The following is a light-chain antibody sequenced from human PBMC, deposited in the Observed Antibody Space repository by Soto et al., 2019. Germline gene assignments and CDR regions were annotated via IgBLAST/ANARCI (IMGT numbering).Light chain of an antibody. CDR3: QQGYSTPHT. CDR2: DAS. J-gene: IGKJ4*01. V-gene: IGKV1-39*01. Sequence: DIQMTQSPSSLSASVGDRVTITCRATQTVNRYINWYQQKTGEAPKLLIYDASSLRSGVPSRFSGSGSGKDFTLTISSLQPEDFATYYCQQGYSTPHTFGGGTKVEIK. CDR1: QTVNRY.